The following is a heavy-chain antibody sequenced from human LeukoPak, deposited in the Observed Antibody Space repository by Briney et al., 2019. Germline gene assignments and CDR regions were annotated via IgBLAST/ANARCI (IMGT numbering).Heavy chain of an antibody. CDR2: ISAYNGNT. Sequence: ASVKVSCKASGYTFTSYGISWVRQAPGQGLEWMGWISAYNGNTNYAQKLQGRVTMTTDTSTSTAYMELRSLRSDDTAVYYCARNYGRFGVNYMDVWGKGTTVTISS. CDR3: ARNYGRFGVNYMDV. J-gene: IGHJ6*03. V-gene: IGHV1-18*01. D-gene: IGHD3-10*01. CDR1: GYTFTSYG.